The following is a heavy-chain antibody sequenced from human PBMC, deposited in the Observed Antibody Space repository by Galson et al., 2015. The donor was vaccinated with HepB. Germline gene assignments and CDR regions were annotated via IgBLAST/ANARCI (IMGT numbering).Heavy chain of an antibody. CDR2: ITTSAGST. D-gene: IGHD3-9*01. Sequence: SLRLSCAASGFTFSTYAMSWVRQAPGKGLEWVSLITTSAGSTYYSDSVEGRFTISRDNSKNTLYLQMNSLSAEDTAVYYCAKDGRAYFGVLTGAWVPSHFDYWGQGTLVTVSS. CDR3: AKDGRAYFGVLTGAWVPSHFDY. V-gene: IGHV3-23*01. CDR1: GFTFSTYA. J-gene: IGHJ4*02.